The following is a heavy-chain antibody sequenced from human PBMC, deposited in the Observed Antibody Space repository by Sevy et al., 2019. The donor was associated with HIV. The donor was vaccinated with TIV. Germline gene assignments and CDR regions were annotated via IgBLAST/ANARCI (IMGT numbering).Heavy chain of an antibody. Sequence: GGSLRLSCTASGFTFGDYAMSWFRQAPGKGLEWVGFIRSKAYGGTTEYAASVKGRFTITRDDSKIIAYLQMNGLKTEDTAVYYCTRGRIAAADPELDSFRSHYYYGMDVWGQGTTVTVSS. CDR1: GFTFGDYA. CDR3: TRGRIAAADPELDSFRSHYYYGMDV. J-gene: IGHJ6*02. V-gene: IGHV3-49*03. D-gene: IGHD6-13*01. CDR2: IRSKAYGGTT.